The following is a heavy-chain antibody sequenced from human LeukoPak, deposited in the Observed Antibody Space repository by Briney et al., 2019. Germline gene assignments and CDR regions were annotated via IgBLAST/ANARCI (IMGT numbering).Heavy chain of an antibody. CDR2: IYYSGST. CDR1: GGSVSSYY. V-gene: IGHV4-59*08. CDR3: ARLQVHCGGDCYTRWFDP. D-gene: IGHD2-21*02. Sequence: SETLSLTCTVSGGSVSSYYWSWIRQPPGKGLEWIAYIYYSGSTKYNPSLKSRVTISLDRSKNQFSPKLRSVTAADTAVYYCARLQVHCGGDCYTRWFDPWGQGTLVTVSS. J-gene: IGHJ5*02.